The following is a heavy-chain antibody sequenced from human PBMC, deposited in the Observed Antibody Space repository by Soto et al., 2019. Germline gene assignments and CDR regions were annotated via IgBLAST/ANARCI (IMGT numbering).Heavy chain of an antibody. CDR2: AISKTDGGAI. CDR3: ATGTGKTDFDY. CDR1: GFTFSNAW. D-gene: IGHD2-21*02. J-gene: IGHJ4*02. V-gene: IGHV3-15*01. Sequence: EVQLVESGGGLVKPGGSLRLSCAASGFTFSNAWMSWVRQTPGKGLEWVGRAISKTDGGAIDYAAPVKGRFTISRDDSTNTLNLQMNSLKTEDTAVYYCATGTGKTDFDYWGQGTLFTVSS.